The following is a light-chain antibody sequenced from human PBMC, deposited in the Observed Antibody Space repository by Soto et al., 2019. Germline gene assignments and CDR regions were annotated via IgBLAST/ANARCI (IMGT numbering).Light chain of an antibody. Sequence: QSVLAQPPSASGAPGQMVTSSCSGSRANIGSQVVQWFQHIPGTAPKLLMQNNNERPSGVTDRFSGSKSGTSASLPIIGLQPEEEGDYYCPTWDDSVEGAAFGGG. CDR3: PTWDDSVEGAA. CDR2: NNN. CDR1: RANIGSQV. J-gene: IGLJ7*01. V-gene: IGLV1-44*01.